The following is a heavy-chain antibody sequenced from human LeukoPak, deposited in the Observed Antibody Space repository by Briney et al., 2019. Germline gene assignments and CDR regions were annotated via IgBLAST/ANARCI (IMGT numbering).Heavy chain of an antibody. CDR2: MYTSVNA. CDR1: GDSISTYY. V-gene: IGHV4-4*07. CDR3: ARGSRGYSYGYEFDS. D-gene: IGHD5-18*01. Sequence: PSETLSLTCSVSGDSISTYYWSWVRQPAGQGLEWIGRMYTSVNANYDPSLRSRVTMSVDTSKNQFSLRLTSVTAADTAVYYCARGSRGYSYGYEFDSWGRGTLVTVSS. J-gene: IGHJ4*02.